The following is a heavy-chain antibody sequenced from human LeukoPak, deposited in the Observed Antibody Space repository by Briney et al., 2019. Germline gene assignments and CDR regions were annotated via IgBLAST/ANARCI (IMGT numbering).Heavy chain of an antibody. CDR1: GFTFSSYW. J-gene: IGHJ5*02. CDR2: IKQDGSEK. CDR3: ARAEGHYDFWSGYHNWFDP. D-gene: IGHD3-3*01. Sequence: GSLRLSCAASGFTFSSYWMSWVRQAPGKGLEWVANIKQDGSEKYYVDSVKGRFTISRDNAKNSLYLQMNSLRAEDTAVYYCARAEGHYDFWSGYHNWFDPWGQGTLVTVSS. V-gene: IGHV3-7*01.